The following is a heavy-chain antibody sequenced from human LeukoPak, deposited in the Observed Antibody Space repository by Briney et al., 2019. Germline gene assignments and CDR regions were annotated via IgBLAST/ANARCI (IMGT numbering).Heavy chain of an antibody. J-gene: IGHJ4*02. D-gene: IGHD4-11*01. V-gene: IGHV4-61*02. Sequence: PSETLSLTCTVSGGSISSGSYYWSWIRQPAGKGLEWIGRVYTSGNTDYNPSLKSRVAISIDTSKNQFSLKLSSVTAADTAVYYCAARIVDYSNGDYWGQGTLVTVSS. CDR3: AARIVDYSNGDY. CDR1: GGSISSGSYY. CDR2: VYTSGNT.